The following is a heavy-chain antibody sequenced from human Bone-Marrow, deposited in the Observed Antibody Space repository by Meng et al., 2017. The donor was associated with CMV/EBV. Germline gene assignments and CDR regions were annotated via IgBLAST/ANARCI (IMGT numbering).Heavy chain of an antibody. J-gene: IGHJ4*02. Sequence: ASVKVSCKASGYTFTGHYMHWVRQAPGQGLEWMGWINPNSGGTNYAQKFQGRVTMTRDTSISTAYMELSRLRSDDTAVYYCARVPAWSGSYDDLDYWGQGTLVTVSS. V-gene: IGHV1-2*02. CDR3: ARVPAWSGSYDDLDY. CDR1: GYTFTGHY. D-gene: IGHD1-26*01. CDR2: INPNSGGT.